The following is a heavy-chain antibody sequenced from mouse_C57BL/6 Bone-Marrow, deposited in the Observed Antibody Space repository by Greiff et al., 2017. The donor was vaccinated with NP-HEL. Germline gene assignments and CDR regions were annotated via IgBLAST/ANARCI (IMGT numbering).Heavy chain of an antibody. V-gene: IGHV1-80*01. CDR2: IYPGDGDT. Sequence: QVQLKESGAELVKPGASVKISCKASGYAFSSYWMNWVKQRPGKGLEWIGQIYPGDGDTNYNGKFKGKATLTADKSSSTAYMQLSSLTSEDSAVYFCARSGTTVVARGFAYWGQGTLVTVSA. CDR3: ARSGTTVVARGFAY. D-gene: IGHD1-1*01. CDR1: GYAFSSYW. J-gene: IGHJ3*01.